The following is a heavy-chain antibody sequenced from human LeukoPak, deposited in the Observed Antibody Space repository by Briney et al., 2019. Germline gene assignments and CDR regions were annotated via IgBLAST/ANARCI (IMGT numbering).Heavy chain of an antibody. J-gene: IGHJ3*02. Sequence: GGSLRLSCAASGFTFDDYAMHWVRQAPGKGLEWVSAISGSGGSTYYADSVKGRFTISRDNSKNSVYLQVNSLRAEDTAVYYCARNLAPSYYYDSSGYFDAFDIWGQGTMVTVSS. CDR1: GFTFDDYA. CDR2: ISGSGGST. D-gene: IGHD3-22*01. CDR3: ARNLAPSYYYDSSGYFDAFDI. V-gene: IGHV3-23*01.